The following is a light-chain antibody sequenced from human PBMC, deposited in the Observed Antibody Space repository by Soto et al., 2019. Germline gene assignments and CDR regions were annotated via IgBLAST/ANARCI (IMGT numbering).Light chain of an antibody. Sequence: SVLTHPASVAGSPGQSITISRTRTSRDVGAYNYGSWYQHHPGKVPELLIYEVTNRPSGVSDRVSGSKSGNTASLTISGLQAEDAADYYCSSKRDSSTLFVFGAETKGTVL. V-gene: IGLV2-14*01. CDR1: SRDVGAYNY. J-gene: IGLJ1*01. CDR2: EVT. CDR3: SSKRDSSTLFV.